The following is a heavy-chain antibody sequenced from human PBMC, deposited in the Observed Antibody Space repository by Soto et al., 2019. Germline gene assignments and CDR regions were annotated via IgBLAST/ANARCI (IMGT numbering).Heavy chain of an antibody. CDR2: IYYSGST. Sequence: PSETLSLTCTVSGGSISSYYWSWIRQPPGKGLEWIGYIYYSGSTNYNPSLKSRFTISVDTSKNQFSLKLSSVTAADTAVYYCARAHLPGIAAAGTLDVWGQGTTVTVSS. D-gene: IGHD6-13*01. J-gene: IGHJ6*02. CDR1: GGSISSYY. CDR3: ARAHLPGIAAAGTLDV. V-gene: IGHV4-59*01.